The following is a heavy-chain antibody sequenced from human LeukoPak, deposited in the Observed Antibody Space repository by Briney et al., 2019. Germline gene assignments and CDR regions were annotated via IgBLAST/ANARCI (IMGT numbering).Heavy chain of an antibody. CDR1: SGSISSSSYY. J-gene: IGHJ4*02. Sequence: PSETLSLICTVSSGSISSSSYYWGWIRQPPGKGLEWIGSIYYGGSTYYNPSLKSRITISVDAPKNQFSLKLSSVTAPDTAVYYCAKSRLTPWGYYFDSWGQGTLATVSS. CDR2: IYYGGST. D-gene: IGHD1-26*01. CDR3: AKSRLTPWGYYFDS. V-gene: IGHV4-39*01.